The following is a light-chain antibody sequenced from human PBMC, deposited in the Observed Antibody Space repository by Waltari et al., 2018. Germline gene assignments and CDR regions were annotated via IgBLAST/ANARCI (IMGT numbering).Light chain of an antibody. Sequence: QSALTQPASVSGSPGQSITIPCTGTSSDVGSFNLVSWYQQHPGKAPKVIIYEVSARPSGVSNRFSGSKSGNTASLTISGLQAEDEADYHCCSYAGSSAFYVFGSGTKVTVL. CDR3: CSYAGSSAFYV. V-gene: IGLV2-23*02. CDR2: EVS. CDR1: SSDVGSFNL. J-gene: IGLJ1*01.